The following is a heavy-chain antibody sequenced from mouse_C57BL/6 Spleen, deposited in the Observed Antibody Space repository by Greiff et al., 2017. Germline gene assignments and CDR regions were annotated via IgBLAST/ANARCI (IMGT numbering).Heavy chain of an antibody. J-gene: IGHJ1*03. D-gene: IGHD2-1*01. CDR3: ARDGNYMYFDV. CDR1: GYTFTDHT. CDR2: IYPRDGTT. Sequence: VQLQQSDAELVKPGASVKLSCKVSGYTFTDHTMHWMKQRPEQGLEWIGYIYPRDGTTKYTETFKGKATLTADKSSSTAYMQLNRRTSEDSAVYFCARDGNYMYFDVWGKGTTVTVSS. V-gene: IGHV1-78*01.